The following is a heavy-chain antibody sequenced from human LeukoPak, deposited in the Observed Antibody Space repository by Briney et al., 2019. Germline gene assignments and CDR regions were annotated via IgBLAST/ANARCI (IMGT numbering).Heavy chain of an antibody. D-gene: IGHD6-13*01. CDR1: GGSISSYY. CDR2: IYTSGST. Sequence: SETLSLTCTVSGGSISSYYWSWIRQPAGKGLEWIGRIYTSGSTNYNPSLKSRVTMSVDTSKNQFSLKLSSVTAADTAVYYCARVQGSSWYGWFDPWGQGTLVTVSS. J-gene: IGHJ5*02. CDR3: ARVQGSSWYGWFDP. V-gene: IGHV4-4*07.